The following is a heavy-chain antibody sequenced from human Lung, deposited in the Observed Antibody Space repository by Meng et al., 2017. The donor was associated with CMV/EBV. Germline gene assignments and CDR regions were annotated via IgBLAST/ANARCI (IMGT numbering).Heavy chain of an antibody. V-gene: IGHV3-49*04. CDR2: IRSKADGGTT. D-gene: IGHD3-3*01. J-gene: IGHJ5*02. Sequence: GGSLRLXCTTSGFTFGDYAMSWVRQAPGKGLEWVGFIRSKADGGTTEYAATVKGRFAISRDDSKTIAYLQMNSLKTEDTDVYYCARHSLRFSINGFDPWGQGXLVTVSS. CDR1: GFTFGDYA. CDR3: ARHSLRFSINGFDP.